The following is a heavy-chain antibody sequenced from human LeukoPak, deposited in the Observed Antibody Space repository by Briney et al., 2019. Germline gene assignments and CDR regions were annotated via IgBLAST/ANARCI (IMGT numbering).Heavy chain of an antibody. CDR1: GFTFSTYA. CDR3: ARDGVTTITFGFYMGV. D-gene: IGHD5-12*01. V-gene: IGHV3-30*03. CDR2: IAYDATKK. J-gene: IGHJ6*03. Sequence: PGGSLRLSCSASGFTFSTYAMHWVRQAPGKGLEWLGVIAYDATKKYSADSLKGRVTISRDNSKNSLYLHMNNLRPEDTAVYFCARDGVTTITFGFYMGVWGEGTTVTVSS.